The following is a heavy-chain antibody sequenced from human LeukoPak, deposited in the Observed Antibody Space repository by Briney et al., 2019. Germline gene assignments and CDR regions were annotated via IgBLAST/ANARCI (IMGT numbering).Heavy chain of an antibody. V-gene: IGHV4-34*01. Sequence: SETLSLTCAVYGGSFSGYYWSWIRQPPGKGLEWIGEINHSGSTSYNPSLKSRVTISVDTSKNQFSLKLSSVTAADTAVYYCARGLTYYDFWSGYDDAFDIWGQGTMVTVSS. CDR1: GGSFSGYY. CDR3: ARGLTYYDFWSGYDDAFDI. D-gene: IGHD3-3*01. CDR2: INHSGST. J-gene: IGHJ3*02.